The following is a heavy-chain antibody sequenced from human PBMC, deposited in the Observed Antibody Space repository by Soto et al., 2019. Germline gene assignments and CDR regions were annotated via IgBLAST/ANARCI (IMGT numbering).Heavy chain of an antibody. V-gene: IGHV1-18*01. CDR3: ARLISGTYSDWFDP. Sequence: QVQLVQSGAEVKKPGASVKVSCKASGYTFTRYGITWVRQAPGQGLEWMGWISADNVKTKYAQKIQGRVTMTTDTSTSTAYVELRSLRSDDTAVYDCARLISGTYSDWFDPWGQGTLVTVSS. J-gene: IGHJ5*02. CDR1: GYTFTRYG. CDR2: ISADNVKT. D-gene: IGHD1-26*01.